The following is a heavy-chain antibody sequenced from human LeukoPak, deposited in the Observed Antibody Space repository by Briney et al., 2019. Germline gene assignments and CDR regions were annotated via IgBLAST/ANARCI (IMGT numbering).Heavy chain of an antibody. D-gene: IGHD7-27*01. CDR1: GFTFSDYY. J-gene: IGHJ4*02. CDR2: ISSSGSTI. CDR3: ASTIQRIPSHASITNWRDLGY. V-gene: IGHV3-11*04. Sequence: GGSLRLFCAASGFTFSDYYMSWIRQGPGKGLEWVSYISSSGSTIYYADSVKGRFTISRDNAKNSLYLQMNSLRAEDTAVYYCASTIQRIPSHASITNWRDLGYWGQGTLVTVSS.